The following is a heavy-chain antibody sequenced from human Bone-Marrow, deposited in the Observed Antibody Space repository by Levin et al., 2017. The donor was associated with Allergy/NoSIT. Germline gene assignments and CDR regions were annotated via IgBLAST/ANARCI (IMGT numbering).Heavy chain of an antibody. CDR2: INHSGST. CDR3: ARGLYSGYDVNWFDP. CDR1: GGSFSGYY. J-gene: IGHJ5*02. V-gene: IGHV4-34*01. Sequence: ASETLSLTCAVYGGSFSGYYWSWIRQPPGKGLEWIGEINHSGSTNYNPSLKSRVTISVDTSKNQFSLKLSSVTAADTAVYYCARGLYSGYDVNWFDPWGQGTLVTVSS. D-gene: IGHD5-12*01.